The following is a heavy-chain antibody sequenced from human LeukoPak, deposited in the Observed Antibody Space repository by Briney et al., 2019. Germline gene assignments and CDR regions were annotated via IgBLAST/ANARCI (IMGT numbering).Heavy chain of an antibody. CDR3: ARGQENYYYYYMDV. V-gene: IGHV4-39*07. J-gene: IGHJ6*03. CDR2: IYYSGST. Sequence: SETLSLTCTVSGGSISSSSYYWGWIRQPPGKGLEWIGSIYYSGSTNYNPSLKSRVTISVDTSKNQFSLKLSSVTAADTAVYYCARGQENYYYYYMDVWGKGTTVTISS. CDR1: GGSISSSSYY.